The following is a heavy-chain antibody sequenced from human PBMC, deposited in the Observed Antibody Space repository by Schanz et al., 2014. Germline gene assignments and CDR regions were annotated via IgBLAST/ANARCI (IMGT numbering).Heavy chain of an antibody. CDR2: ISGGGGTT. Sequence: EVQLMESGGGLVKPGGSLRLSCAASGFTFSSYAMSWVRQAPGKGLEWVSAISGGGGTTYYAESVKGRFTISRDNSKNTLYLQMSSLRADDTAVYYCAKAADWPVTRFDPWGQGTLVTVSS. CDR1: GFTFSSYA. J-gene: IGHJ5*02. D-gene: IGHD3-9*01. CDR3: AKAADWPVTRFDP. V-gene: IGHV3-23*01.